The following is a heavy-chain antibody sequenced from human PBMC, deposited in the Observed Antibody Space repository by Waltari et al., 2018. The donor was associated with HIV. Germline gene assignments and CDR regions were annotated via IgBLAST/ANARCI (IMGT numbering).Heavy chain of an antibody. V-gene: IGHV4-61*02. Sequence: QVQLQESGPGLVEPSQTLSLTCPVSGGSISRGSYYWSWMREPAGKGLEWIGRIYTSGSTNYNPSLKSRVTISVDTSKNQFSLKLSSVTAADTAVYYCARQGIAVAGYWYFDLWGRGTLVTVSS. D-gene: IGHD6-19*01. CDR2: IYTSGST. CDR3: ARQGIAVAGYWYFDL. CDR1: GGSISRGSYY. J-gene: IGHJ2*01.